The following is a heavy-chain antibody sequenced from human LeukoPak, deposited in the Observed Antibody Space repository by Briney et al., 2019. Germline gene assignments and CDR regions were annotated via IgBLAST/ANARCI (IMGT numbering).Heavy chain of an antibody. V-gene: IGHV1-46*01. CDR2: INPSGGST. J-gene: IGHJ5*02. D-gene: IGHD3-22*01. Sequence: GASVKVSCKASGYTFTSYYMHWVRQAPGQGLEWMGIINPSGGSTSYAQKFQGRVTMTRDMSTSTVYMELSSLRSEDTAVYYCARAPIMYYYDSSGFPIVSGRGNWFDPWGQGTLVTVSS. CDR1: GYTFTSYY. CDR3: ARAPIMYYYDSSGFPIVSGRGNWFDP.